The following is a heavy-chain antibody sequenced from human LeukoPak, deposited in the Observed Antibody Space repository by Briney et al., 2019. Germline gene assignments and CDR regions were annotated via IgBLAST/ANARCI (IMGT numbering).Heavy chain of an antibody. V-gene: IGHV3-74*01. Sequence: GGSLRLSCAASGFTFSSYWMHWVRQAPGKGLVWVSRIKGDGIITNYADSVRGRFTISRDNAKNTLYLQMNSLRVEDTAVYYCTRDLHIVATDYWGQGTLVTVSS. CDR2: IKGDGIIT. CDR1: GFTFSSYW. CDR3: TRDLHIVATDY. D-gene: IGHD5-12*01. J-gene: IGHJ4*02.